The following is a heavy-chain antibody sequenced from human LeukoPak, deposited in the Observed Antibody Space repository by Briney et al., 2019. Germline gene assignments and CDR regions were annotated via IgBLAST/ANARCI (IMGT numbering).Heavy chain of an antibody. Sequence: SETLSLTCTVSGGSIGSYYWSWIRQPPGKGLEWSGYIYYSGSTNYNPSLKSRVTISVDTSKNQFSLKLSSVTAADTAVYYCARGKTTVTSAGYFDYWGQGTLVTVSS. V-gene: IGHV4-59*08. J-gene: IGHJ4*02. D-gene: IGHD4-17*01. CDR1: GGSIGSYY. CDR3: ARGKTTVTSAGYFDY. CDR2: IYYSGST.